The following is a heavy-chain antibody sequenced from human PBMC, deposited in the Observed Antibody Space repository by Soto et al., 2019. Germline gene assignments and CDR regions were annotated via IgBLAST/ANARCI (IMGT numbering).Heavy chain of an antibody. CDR3: ARERAYYYGSGSYSPVRYFDY. CDR1: GGSISSYY. V-gene: IGHV4-59*01. Sequence: QVQLQESGPGLVKPSETLSLTCTVSGGSISSYYWSWIRQPPGKGLEWIGYIYYSGSTNYNPSLKSRVTISVDTSKNQFSLKLSSVTAADTAVYYCARERAYYYGSGSYSPVRYFDYWGQGTLVTVSS. D-gene: IGHD3-10*01. CDR2: IYYSGST. J-gene: IGHJ4*02.